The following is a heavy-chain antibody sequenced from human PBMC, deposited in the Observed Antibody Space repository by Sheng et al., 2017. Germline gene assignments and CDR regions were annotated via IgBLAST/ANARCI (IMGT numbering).Heavy chain of an antibody. D-gene: IGHD4-4*01. CDR2: ISSSGSTQ. J-gene: IGHJ6*02. CDR3: ARDRSNYYHYGMDL. Sequence: EVQLVESGGGLVQPGGSLRLSCAASGFTFTSHEMNWVRQAPGKGLQWVSYISSSGSTQYYADSVKGRFTISRDNAKNSLYLQMNSLRAEDTAVYYCARDRSNYYHYGMDLWGQ. V-gene: IGHV3-48*03. CDR1: GFTFTSHE.